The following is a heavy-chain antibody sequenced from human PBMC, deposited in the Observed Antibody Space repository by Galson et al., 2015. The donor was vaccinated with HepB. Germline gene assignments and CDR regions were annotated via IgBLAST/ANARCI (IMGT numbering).Heavy chain of an antibody. D-gene: IGHD2-15*01. V-gene: IGHV1-2*02. CDR3: ARDGCSGGSCYVY. J-gene: IGHJ4*02. Sequence: SVKVSCKASGYTFTGYYMHWVRQAPGQGLEWMGWINPNSGGTNYAQKFQGRVTMTRDTSISTAYMELSRLRSDDTAMYYCARDGCSGGSCYVYWGQGTLVTVSS. CDR2: INPNSGGT. CDR1: GYTFTGYY.